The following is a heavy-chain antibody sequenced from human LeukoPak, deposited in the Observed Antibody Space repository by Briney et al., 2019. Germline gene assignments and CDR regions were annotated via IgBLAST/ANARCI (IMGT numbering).Heavy chain of an antibody. CDR3: ARDKAPYYFDY. J-gene: IGHJ4*02. V-gene: IGHV3-48*03. Sequence: GGSLRLSCAASGFTFSIYEMSWVRQAPGRGLEWVSFISSSGSTIYYADSVKGRFTISRDNAKNSLYLQMNSLRAEDTAVYYCARDKAPYYFDYWGQGTLVTVSS. CDR2: ISSSGSTI. CDR1: GFTFSIYE.